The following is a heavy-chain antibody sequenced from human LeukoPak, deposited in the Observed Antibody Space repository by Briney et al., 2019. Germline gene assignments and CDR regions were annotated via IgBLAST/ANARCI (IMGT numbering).Heavy chain of an antibody. CDR2: IYYSGST. D-gene: IGHD6-13*01. J-gene: IGHJ4*02. CDR3: ARTAAGTVDY. CDR1: GGSISSGGYY. V-gene: IGHV4-31*03. Sequence: PSETLSLTCTVSGGSISSGGYYWSWIRQHPGKGLEWIGYIYYSGSTYYNPSLKSRVTISVDTSKNQFSLKLSSVTAADTAVYYCARTAAGTVDYWGRGTLVTVSS.